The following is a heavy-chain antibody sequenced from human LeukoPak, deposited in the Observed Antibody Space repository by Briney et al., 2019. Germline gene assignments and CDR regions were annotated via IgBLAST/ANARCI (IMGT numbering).Heavy chain of an antibody. D-gene: IGHD6-13*01. V-gene: IGHV1-8*01. Sequence: ASVKVSCKASGYTFTSYDINWVRQATGQGLEWMGWMNPNSGNTGYARKFQGRVTMTRNTSISTAYMELSSLRSEDTAVYYCATWSAAVPAYYYYGMDVWGQGTTVTVSS. J-gene: IGHJ6*02. CDR1: GYTFTSYD. CDR2: MNPNSGNT. CDR3: ATWSAAVPAYYYYGMDV.